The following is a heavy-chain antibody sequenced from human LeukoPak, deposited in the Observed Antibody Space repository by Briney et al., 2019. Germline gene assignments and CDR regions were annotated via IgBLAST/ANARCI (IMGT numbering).Heavy chain of an antibody. D-gene: IGHD3-22*01. J-gene: IGHJ4*02. CDR3: ARVSEDDSSGEVALHNRYYFDY. CDR2: IYYSGST. Sequence: SETLSLTCTVSGGSISSYYWSWIRQPPGKGLEWVGYIYYSGSTNYNPSPKSRITRSVDTSKTQSSLKPSSVTAADTAVYYCARVSEDDSSGEVALHNRYYFDYWGQGTLVTVSS. V-gene: IGHV4-59*01. CDR1: GGSISSYY.